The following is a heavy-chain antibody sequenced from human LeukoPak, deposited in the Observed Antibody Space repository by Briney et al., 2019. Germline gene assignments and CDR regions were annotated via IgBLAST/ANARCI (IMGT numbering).Heavy chain of an antibody. CDR3: ASLAGGYFFDH. Sequence: GGSLRLSCAASGFTFSSYWMHWVRQAPGKGLVWVSRINSDGSSTSYADSVKGRFTISRDNAKNSLYLQINSPRVEDTAVYYCASLAGGYFFDHWGQGTLVTVSS. V-gene: IGHV3-74*01. CDR1: GFTFSSYW. J-gene: IGHJ4*02. D-gene: IGHD1-26*01. CDR2: INSDGSST.